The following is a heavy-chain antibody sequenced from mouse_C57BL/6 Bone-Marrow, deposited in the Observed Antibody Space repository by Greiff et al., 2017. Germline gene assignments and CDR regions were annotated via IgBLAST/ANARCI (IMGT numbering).Heavy chain of an antibody. CDR2: IDPEDGDT. CDR1: GFNIKDYY. CDR3: TTNYGSSDWYFDV. V-gene: IGHV14-1*01. J-gene: IGHJ1*03. Sequence: EVKLMESGAELVRPGASVKLSCTASGFNIKDYYMHWVKQRPEPGLEWIGRIDPEDGDTEYAPKFQGKATMTADTSSNTAYLQLSSLTSEDTAVYYCTTNYGSSDWYFDVWGTGTTVTVSS. D-gene: IGHD1-1*01.